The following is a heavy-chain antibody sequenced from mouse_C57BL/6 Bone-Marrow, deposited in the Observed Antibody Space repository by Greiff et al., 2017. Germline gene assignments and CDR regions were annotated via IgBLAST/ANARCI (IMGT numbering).Heavy chain of an antibody. CDR3: AKTFYYDYDGGYFDV. D-gene: IGHD2-4*01. Sequence: QVQLQQPGAELVRPGTSVKLSCKASGYTFTSYWMHWVKQRPGQGLEWIGVIDPSDSYTNYNQKFKGKATLTVDTSSSTAYMQLSSLTSEDSAVYYGAKTFYYDYDGGYFDVGGTGTTVTVSS. J-gene: IGHJ1*03. V-gene: IGHV1-59*01. CDR2: IDPSDSYT. CDR1: GYTFTSYW.